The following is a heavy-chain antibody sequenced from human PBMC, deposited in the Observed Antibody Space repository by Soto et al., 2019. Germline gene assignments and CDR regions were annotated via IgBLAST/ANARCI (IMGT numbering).Heavy chain of an antibody. V-gene: IGHV4-39*01. CDR2: IYYAGST. CDR1: GGSISSTDHY. CDR3: ARLVFHCLRGSCDDYNFYGLDV. J-gene: IGHJ6*02. D-gene: IGHD2-15*01. Sequence: TSETLSLTCTVSGGSISSTDHYWGWIRQPPGKGLEWLGSIYYAGSTFHNPSLKRRATISVDTSRNQFSLRLSSVTASGTAVYYCARLVFHCLRGSCDDYNFYGLDVWGQGTAVTVSS.